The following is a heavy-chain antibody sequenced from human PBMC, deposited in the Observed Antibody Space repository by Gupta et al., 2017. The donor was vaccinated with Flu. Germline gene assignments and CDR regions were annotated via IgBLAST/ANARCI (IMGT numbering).Heavy chain of an antibody. J-gene: IGHJ6*02. CDR3: ARGEGYCSSTSCYATYGMDV. CDR1: GGSISSGSYY. CDR2: IYTSGST. V-gene: IGHV4-61*02. D-gene: IGHD2-2*01. Sequence: QVQLQESGPGLVKPSQTLSLTCTVSGGSISSGSYYWSWIRQPAGKGLEWIGRIYTSGSTNYNPSLKSRVTISVDTSKNQFSLKLSSVTAADTAVYYCARGEGYCSSTSCYATYGMDVWGQGTTVTVSS.